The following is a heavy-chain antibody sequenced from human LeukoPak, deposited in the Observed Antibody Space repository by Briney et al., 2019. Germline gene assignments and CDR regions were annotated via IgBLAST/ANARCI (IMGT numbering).Heavy chain of an antibody. CDR1: GFTFSSYP. V-gene: IGHV3-23*01. CDR2: ITGSGDST. J-gene: IGHJ6*02. Sequence: AGSLRRSGAASGFTFSSYPMGWVRQAPGKGLEWVSAITGSGDSTYYADSVKGRFTISRDNSKNTLYLQMNSLRAEDTAVYYCAKRSEAAPYYYYYGVDVWGQGTTVTVSS. D-gene: IGHD2-15*01. CDR3: AKRSEAAPYYYYYGVDV.